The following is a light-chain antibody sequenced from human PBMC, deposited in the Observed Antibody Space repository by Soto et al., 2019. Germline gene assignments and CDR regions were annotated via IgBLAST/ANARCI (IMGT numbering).Light chain of an antibody. J-gene: IGKJ2*01. CDR1: QSVSSTY. Sequence: ELVLTQSPGTLSLSPGDRATLSCRASQSVSSTYLGWYQQKPGQAPRLLMHGAVSRATGIPDRFSGSGSGTDFTLTISRLEPEDFGVYFCQHYASAPYTFGQGTRLEIK. V-gene: IGKV3-20*01. CDR2: GAV. CDR3: QHYASAPYT.